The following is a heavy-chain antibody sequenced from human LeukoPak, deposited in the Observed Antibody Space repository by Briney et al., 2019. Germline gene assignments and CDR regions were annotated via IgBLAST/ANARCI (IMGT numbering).Heavy chain of an antibody. CDR2: ISADGRNR. Sequence: PGGSLRLSCAASGFTFSTYWMHWVRQTPGKGLVWVSQISADGRNRAYADSVRGRFTISRDNAKNTLYLTMDGMRVEDTAVYYCAGLSGLLVDGQVYWGQGTLVTVSS. CDR3: AGLSGLLVDGQVY. CDR1: GFTFSTYW. D-gene: IGHD1-26*01. J-gene: IGHJ4*02. V-gene: IGHV3-74*03.